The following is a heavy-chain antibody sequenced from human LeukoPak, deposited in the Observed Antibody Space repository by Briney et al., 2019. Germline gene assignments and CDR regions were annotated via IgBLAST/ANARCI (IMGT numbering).Heavy chain of an antibody. CDR1: GFTFSSYG. J-gene: IGHJ4*02. CDR2: IRSDEGNK. Sequence: GGSLRLSCAASGFTFSSYGMHWVRQAPGKGLEWVAFIRSDEGNKYYADSVKGRFSISRDDSKSTLYLQMNSLRVEGTAVYYCANLLVGVPDYWGQGTLVTVSS. D-gene: IGHD1-26*01. CDR3: ANLLVGVPDY. V-gene: IGHV3-30*02.